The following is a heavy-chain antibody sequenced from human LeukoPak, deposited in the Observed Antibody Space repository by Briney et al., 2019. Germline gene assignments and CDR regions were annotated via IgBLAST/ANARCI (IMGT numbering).Heavy chain of an antibody. Sequence: GASVKVSCKASGYTFTGYYMHWVRQAPGQGLEWMGWINPNSGGTNYAQKFQGWVTMTRDTSISTAYMELSRLRSDDTAVYYCARDRLGYYGSGSYNFDYWGQGTLVTVSS. CDR1: GYTFTGYY. V-gene: IGHV1-2*04. J-gene: IGHJ4*02. CDR3: ARDRLGYYGSGSYNFDY. CDR2: INPNSGGT. D-gene: IGHD3-10*01.